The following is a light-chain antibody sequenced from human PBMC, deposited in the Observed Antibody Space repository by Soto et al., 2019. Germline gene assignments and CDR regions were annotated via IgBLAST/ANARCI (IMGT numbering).Light chain of an antibody. Sequence: AIQMTQAPSSLSASVGDSVTITCRASQGIRNDLGWYQQNPGKAPKLLSYAAPTLQSGVPSSFSGSGSGTDFTLTISSLQPEDFATYYCLQDYNYPWTFGQGTKVDIK. CDR1: QGIRND. CDR2: AAP. V-gene: IGKV1-6*01. J-gene: IGKJ1*01. CDR3: LQDYNYPWT.